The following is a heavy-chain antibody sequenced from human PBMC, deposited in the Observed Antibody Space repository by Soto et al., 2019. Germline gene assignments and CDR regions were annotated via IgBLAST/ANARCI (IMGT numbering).Heavy chain of an antibody. CDR1: GFTFSSYA. D-gene: IGHD3-3*01. V-gene: IGHV3-30-3*01. Sequence: GSLRLSCAASGFTFSSYAMHWVRQAPGKGLEWVAVISYDGSNKYYADSVKGRFTISRDNSKNTLYLQMNSLRAEDTAVYYCARWQPARQFFYWGQGTLVTVSS. CDR3: ARWQPARQFFY. J-gene: IGHJ4*02. CDR2: ISYDGSNK.